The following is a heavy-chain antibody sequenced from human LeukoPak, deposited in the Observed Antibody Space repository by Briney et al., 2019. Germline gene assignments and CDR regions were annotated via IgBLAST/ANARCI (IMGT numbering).Heavy chain of an antibody. CDR3: VRGVGSYYSGNYFDY. Sequence: GGSLRLSCAASGFTFSSYAMSWLRQAPGKGLEWVAVIWYDGSNKYYADSVKGRFTISRDNSKNTVYLEMNSLRAEDTAVYHCVRGVGSYYSGNYFDYWGQGTLVTVSS. CDR2: IWYDGSNK. CDR1: GFTFSSYA. D-gene: IGHD1-26*01. V-gene: IGHV3-33*08. J-gene: IGHJ4*02.